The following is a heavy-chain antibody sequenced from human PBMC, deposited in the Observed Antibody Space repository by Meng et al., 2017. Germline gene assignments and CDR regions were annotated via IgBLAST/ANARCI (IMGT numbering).Heavy chain of an antibody. CDR2: ISAYNGNT. D-gene: IGHD6-19*01. Sequence: QVLLFQSGGEVKEPRDSVKVVCKASGYTFTSSGISWVRQAAGQGIEWMGWISAYNGNTNNAQKLQRRVTMTTETSTSTAYMEQRSMRSDDTAVYYCARAGIAVAGPDYWGQGTLVTVSS. CDR3: ARAGIAVAGPDY. V-gene: IGHV1-18*01. J-gene: IGHJ4*02. CDR1: GYTFTSSG.